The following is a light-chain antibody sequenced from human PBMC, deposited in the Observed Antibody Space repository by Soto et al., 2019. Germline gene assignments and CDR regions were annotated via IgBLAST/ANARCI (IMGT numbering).Light chain of an antibody. Sequence: EIVMTQSPATLSVSPGERATLSCRASQSVSSNLAWYQQKPGQAPRLLIYGASTRATGIPARFSGSGSGTEFTIPISSLQSEDFSVSYCQQYNNWLWTFGQGTKVEIK. V-gene: IGKV3-15*01. CDR3: QQYNNWLWT. J-gene: IGKJ1*01. CDR2: GAS. CDR1: QSVSSN.